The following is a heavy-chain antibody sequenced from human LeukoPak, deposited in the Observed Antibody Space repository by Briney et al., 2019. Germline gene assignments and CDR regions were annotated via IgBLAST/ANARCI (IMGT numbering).Heavy chain of an antibody. D-gene: IGHD3-10*01. J-gene: IGHJ6*04. Sequence: SQTLSLTCAVSGGSLSSGGYSWSWIRQPPGTGLEWIGYIYHSGSTYYNPSLKSRVTISVDRSKNQFSLKLSSVTAADTAVYYCARGITMVRGVIRHYYYYGMDVWGKGTTVTVSS. CDR3: ARGITMVRGVIRHYYYYGMDV. CDR1: GGSLSSGGYS. CDR2: IYHSGST. V-gene: IGHV4-30-2*01.